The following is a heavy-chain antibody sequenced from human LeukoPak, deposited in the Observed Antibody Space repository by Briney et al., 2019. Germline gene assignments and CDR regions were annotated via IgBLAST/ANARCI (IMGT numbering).Heavy chain of an antibody. D-gene: IGHD6-25*01. CDR1: GYTFAGYY. CDR2: INPNSGGT. J-gene: IGHJ5*02. V-gene: IGHV1-2*02. Sequence: ASVKVSCKASGYTFAGYYMHWVRQAPGQGLEWMGWINPNSGGTNNAQKFQGRVTMTSDTSISTAYMELSRLRSDDTAVYYCARGVAAVVNWFDPWGQGTLVTVSS. CDR3: ARGVAAVVNWFDP.